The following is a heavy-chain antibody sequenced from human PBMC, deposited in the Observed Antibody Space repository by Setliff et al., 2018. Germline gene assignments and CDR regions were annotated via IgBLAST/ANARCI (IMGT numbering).Heavy chain of an antibody. CDR2: INHTGSPNWIGEINHSGSP. J-gene: IGHJ4*02. CDR3: ARDPGFHSGTWCLGD. Sequence: SETLSLTCTVSGGSISSYYWSWIRQPAGKGLEWIGEINHTGSPNWIGEINHSGSPNYNPSLKSRVTMSVDTSRNRFSLNLASVTAADTALYYCARDPGFHSGTWCLGDWGQGIQVTVSS. CDR1: GGSISSYY. V-gene: IGHV4-59*12. D-gene: IGHD2-8*01.